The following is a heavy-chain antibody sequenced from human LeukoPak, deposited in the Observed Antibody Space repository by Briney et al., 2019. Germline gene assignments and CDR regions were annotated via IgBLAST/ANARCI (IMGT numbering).Heavy chain of an antibody. CDR3: ARVRRETKRSLGRTTEYSYYYHMDV. CDR1: GFTVSSNY. J-gene: IGHJ6*03. V-gene: IGHV3-53*01. D-gene: IGHD1/OR15-1a*01. Sequence: GGSLRLSCAASGFTVSSNYMSWVRQAPGKGLEWVSIIYSGGSTFYADSVKGRFTISRDNAKNPLYLQMNSLRAEDTAVYFCARVRRETKRSLGRTTEYSYYYHMDVWGKGTTVTVSS. CDR2: IYSGGST.